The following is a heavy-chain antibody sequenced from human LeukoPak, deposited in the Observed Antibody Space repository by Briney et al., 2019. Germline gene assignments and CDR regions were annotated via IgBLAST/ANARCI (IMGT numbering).Heavy chain of an antibody. D-gene: IGHD4-17*01. Sequence: GGSLRLSCAASGFTFDDYGMSWVRQAPGKGLEWVSGINWNGGSTGYADSVKGRLTISRDNAKNSLYLQMNSLRAEDTALYYCAREAYGDYQDVYYYYMDVWGKGTTVTVSS. J-gene: IGHJ6*03. V-gene: IGHV3-20*04. CDR1: GFTFDDYG. CDR3: AREAYGDYQDVYYYYMDV. CDR2: INWNGGST.